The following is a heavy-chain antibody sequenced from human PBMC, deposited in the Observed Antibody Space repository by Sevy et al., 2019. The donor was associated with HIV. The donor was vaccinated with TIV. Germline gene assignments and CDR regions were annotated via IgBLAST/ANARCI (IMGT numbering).Heavy chain of an antibody. CDR1: GFTFSNYG. D-gene: IGHD3-22*01. J-gene: IGHJ4*02. CDR2: IGNDGSNK. V-gene: IGHV3-33*01. Sequence: GGSLRLSCAASGFTFSNYGMHWVRQAPGKGLEWVAAIGNDGSNKYYADSVKGRFTISRDNSKKTLYLQMNSLRVEDTAVYFCARGGDFNDRSAKRDFDYWGQGTLVTVSS. CDR3: ARGGDFNDRSAKRDFDY.